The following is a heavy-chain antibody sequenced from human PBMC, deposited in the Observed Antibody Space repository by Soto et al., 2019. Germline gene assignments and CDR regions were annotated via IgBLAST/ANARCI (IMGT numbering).Heavy chain of an antibody. D-gene: IGHD4-17*01. J-gene: IGHJ3*02. CDR2: IIPIFGTA. V-gene: IGHV1-69*13. Sequence: SVKVSCKASGGTFSSYAISWVRQAPGQGLEWMGGIIPIFGTANYAQKLQGRVTITADESTSTDYMELSSLRSEDTAVYYCASGSGGDYVMASAFDIWGQGTMVTASS. CDR3: ASGSGGDYVMASAFDI. CDR1: GGTFSSYA.